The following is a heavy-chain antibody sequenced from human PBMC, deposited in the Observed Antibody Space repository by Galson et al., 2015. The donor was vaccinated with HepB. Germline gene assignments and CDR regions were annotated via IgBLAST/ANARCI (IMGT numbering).Heavy chain of an antibody. D-gene: IGHD6-13*01. Sequence: SLRLSCAASGFTFSSYSMNWVRQAPGKGLEWVSSISSSSSYIYYADSVKGRFTISRDNAKNSLYLQMNSLRAEDTAVYYCARVPGSSWEFDYWGQGTLVTVSS. CDR2: ISSSSSYI. V-gene: IGHV3-21*01. CDR3: ARVPGSSWEFDY. J-gene: IGHJ4*02. CDR1: GFTFSSYS.